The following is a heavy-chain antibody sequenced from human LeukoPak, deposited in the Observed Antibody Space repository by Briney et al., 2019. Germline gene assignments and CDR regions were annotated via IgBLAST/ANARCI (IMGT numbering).Heavy chain of an antibody. J-gene: IGHJ6*02. CDR3: ARGRSNYYGMDV. CDR1: GGSISSGDYY. D-gene: IGHD1-26*01. V-gene: IGHV4-61*08. Sequence: PPQTLSLTCTVSGGSISSGDYYWSWIRQPPGKGLEWIGYIYYNGNTNYSPSLKSRVTMSVDTSKNLFSLKVSSVTAADTAVYYCARGRSNYYGMDVWGQGTTVTVSS. CDR2: IYYNGNT.